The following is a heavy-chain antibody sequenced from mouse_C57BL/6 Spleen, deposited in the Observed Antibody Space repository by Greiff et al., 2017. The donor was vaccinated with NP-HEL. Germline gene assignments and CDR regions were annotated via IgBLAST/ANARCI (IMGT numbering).Heavy chain of an antibody. V-gene: IGHV1-55*01. J-gene: IGHJ2*01. CDR2: IYPGSGST. D-gene: IGHD2-4*01. CDR3: ARSYDYDQFLFDY. Sequence: VQLQQSGAELVKPGASVKMSCKASGYTFTSYWITWVKQRPGQGLEWIGDIYPGSGSTNYNEKFKSKATLTVDTSSGTAYMQLSSLTSEDSAVFYCARSYDYDQFLFDYWGQGTTLTVSS. CDR1: GYTFTSYW.